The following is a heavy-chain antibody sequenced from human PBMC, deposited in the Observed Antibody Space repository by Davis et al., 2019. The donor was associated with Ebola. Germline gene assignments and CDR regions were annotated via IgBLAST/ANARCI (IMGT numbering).Heavy chain of an antibody. J-gene: IGHJ5*02. D-gene: IGHD2-2*02. Sequence: GGSLRLSCAGSGFTFGDSAMHWVRHAPGKGLEWVSGISWNSDSIVYADSVKGRFTISRDTARNSLYLKMNSLRPEDTAFYYCAKGHTIPLALDLWGQGTLVTVSS. V-gene: IGHV3-9*01. CDR2: ISWNSDSI. CDR3: AKGHTIPLALDL. CDR1: GFTFGDSA.